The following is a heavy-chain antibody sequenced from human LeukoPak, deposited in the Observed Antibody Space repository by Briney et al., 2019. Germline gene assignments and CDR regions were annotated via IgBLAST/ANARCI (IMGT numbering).Heavy chain of an antibody. D-gene: IGHD3-3*01. Sequence: SETLSLTCTVSGGSISSYYWSWIRQPPAKGLEWIGYIYYSGSTNYNPSLKSRVTISVDTSKNQFSLKLSSVTAADTAVYYCARQYDFWSGLFDYWGQGTLVTVSS. CDR1: GGSISSYY. CDR3: ARQYDFWSGLFDY. J-gene: IGHJ4*02. CDR2: IYYSGST. V-gene: IGHV4-59*01.